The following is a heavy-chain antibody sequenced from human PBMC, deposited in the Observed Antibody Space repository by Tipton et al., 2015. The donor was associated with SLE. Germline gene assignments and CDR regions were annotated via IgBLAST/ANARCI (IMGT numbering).Heavy chain of an antibody. D-gene: IGHD4-17*01. Sequence: TLSLTCTVSGGSISSYYWSWIRQPPGKGLEWIGYIYYSGSTNYNPSLKSRVTISVDTSKSQFSLKLSSVTAADTAVYYCARGLRPIGYYYYYMDVWGKGTTVTVSS. CDR2: IYYSGST. V-gene: IGHV4-59*01. CDR3: ARGLRPIGYYYYYMDV. CDR1: GGSISSYY. J-gene: IGHJ6*03.